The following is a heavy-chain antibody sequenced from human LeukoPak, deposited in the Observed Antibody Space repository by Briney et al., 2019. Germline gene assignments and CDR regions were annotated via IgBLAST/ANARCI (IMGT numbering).Heavy chain of an antibody. CDR3: AKGITMIVVVITL. CDR1: GFTFSSYA. D-gene: IGHD3-22*01. CDR2: ISYDGSNK. Sequence: GGSLRLSCAASGFTFSSYAMHWVRQAPGKGLEWVAVISYDGSNKYYADSVKGRFTISGDNSKNSLYLQMNSLRAEDTAVYYCAKGITMIVVVITLWGQGTLVTVSS. J-gene: IGHJ4*02. V-gene: IGHV3-30-3*01.